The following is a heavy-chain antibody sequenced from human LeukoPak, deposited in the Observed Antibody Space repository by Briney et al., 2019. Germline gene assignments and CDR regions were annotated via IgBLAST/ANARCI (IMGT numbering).Heavy chain of an antibody. CDR3: ARHLYFSDFSGHIFDM. Sequence: SPTLSLTCSVSGGSISASASDWGWISPPPGKRLEWSASIFFTGTTSYHPSLNSRLAISVDTSNNQFSLRLSSVTAADTAVYFCARHLYFSDFSGHIFDMWGQGTVVTVSS. V-gene: IGHV4-39*01. D-gene: IGHD2-15*01. CDR1: GGSISASASD. CDR2: IFFTGTT. J-gene: IGHJ3*02.